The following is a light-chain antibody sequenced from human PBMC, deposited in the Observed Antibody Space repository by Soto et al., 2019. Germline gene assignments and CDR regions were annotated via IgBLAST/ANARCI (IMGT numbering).Light chain of an antibody. CDR1: QSVSSN. CDR3: QQYKNGPHT. J-gene: IGKJ5*01. V-gene: IGKV3-15*01. CDR2: GAS. Sequence: EIVMTQSPATLSVSPGERATLSCRASQSVSSNLAWYHQKPGQVPKLLIYGASTRPTGIPARFSGSGSGTEFTLTISSLQSEDFAAYYCQQYKNGPHTFGQGTRLEIK.